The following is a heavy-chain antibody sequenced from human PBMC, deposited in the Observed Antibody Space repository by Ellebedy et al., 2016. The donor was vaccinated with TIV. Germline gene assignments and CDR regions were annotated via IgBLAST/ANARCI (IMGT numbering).Heavy chain of an antibody. D-gene: IGHD3-3*01. CDR2: IISSSTYM. V-gene: IGHV3-21*01. J-gene: IGHJ6*02. Sequence: GESLKISCAASGFTFSTYSMDWVRQAPGKGLEWVSSIISSSTYMDYADSVKGRFTISRDNATNSLYLQMDSLRGDDTGVYYCVRGGAVILQQFDYLGQGDMDVWGQGTTVVVSS. CDR1: GFTFSTYS. CDR3: VRGGAVILQQFDYLGQGDMDV.